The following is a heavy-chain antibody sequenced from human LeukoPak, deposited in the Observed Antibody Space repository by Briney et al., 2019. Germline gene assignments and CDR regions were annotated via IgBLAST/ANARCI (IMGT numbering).Heavy chain of an antibody. CDR1: GYTFTSYY. J-gene: IGHJ6*02. V-gene: IGHV1-46*01. CDR2: INPSGGST. CDR3: ARDPGRWLQLTRYYYYGMDV. Sequence: GASVKVSCKASGYTFTSYYMHWVRQAPEQGLEWMGIINPSGGSTSYAQKFQGRVTMTRDTSTSTVYMELSSLRSEDTAVYYCARDPGRWLQLTRYYYYGMDVWGQGTTVTVSS. D-gene: IGHD5-24*01.